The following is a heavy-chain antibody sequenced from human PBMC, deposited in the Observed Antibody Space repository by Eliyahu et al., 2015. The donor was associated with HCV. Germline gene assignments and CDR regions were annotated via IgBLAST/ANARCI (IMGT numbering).Heavy chain of an antibody. CDR3: AKDRGIAVAGTNGMDV. CDR2: ISYDGSNK. CDR1: GFTFSSCG. V-gene: IGHV3-30*18. J-gene: IGHJ6*02. Sequence: QVQLVESGGGVVQPGRSLRLSCAASGFTFSSCGMPWVPEAPGKGLEWVAVISYDGSNKYYADSVKGRFTISRDNSKNTLYLQMNSLRAEDTAVYYCAKDRGIAVAGTNGMDVWGQGTTVTVSS. D-gene: IGHD6-19*01.